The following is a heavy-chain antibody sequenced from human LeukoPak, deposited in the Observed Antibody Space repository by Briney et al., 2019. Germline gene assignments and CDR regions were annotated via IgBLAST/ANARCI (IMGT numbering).Heavy chain of an antibody. CDR3: ARGVSGYDWFLDY. D-gene: IGHD5-12*01. V-gene: IGHV4-59*01. J-gene: IGHJ4*02. CDR1: GGSISSYY. Sequence: SETLSLTCTVSGGSISSYYWSWIRQPPGQGLEWIGSTQYSRSTNYNSSLKSRVTISFDTSKNQFSLKVSSVTAADTTVYYCARGVSGYDWFLDYWGQGTLVTVSS. CDR2: TQYSRST.